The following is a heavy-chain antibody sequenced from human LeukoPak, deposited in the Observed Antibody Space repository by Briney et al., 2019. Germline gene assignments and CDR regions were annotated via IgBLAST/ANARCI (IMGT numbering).Heavy chain of an antibody. D-gene: IGHD6-13*01. CDR3: ARETPGSSWYGLGYNPASYFDY. V-gene: IGHV4-39*07. CDR1: GGSIISRDYF. CDR2: LRYTGIT. J-gene: IGHJ4*02. Sequence: SETLSLTCTVSGGSIISRDYFWGWIRQAPGKGLEWFGSLRYTGITYYNPSLKSRVTMSVDTSKNQFSLKLSSVTAADTAVYYCARETPGSSWYGLGYNPASYFDYWGQGTLVTVSS.